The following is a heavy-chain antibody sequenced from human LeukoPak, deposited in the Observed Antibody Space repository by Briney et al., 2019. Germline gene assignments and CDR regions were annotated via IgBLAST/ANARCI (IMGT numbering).Heavy chain of an antibody. CDR3: ARHVNDGSGSYYNPYYYYGMDV. Sequence: PSETLSLTCTVSGGSISSSSYYWGWIRPPPGKGLEWIGSIHYSGSTYYNPSLKSRVTISVDTSKNQFSLKLSSVTAADTAVYYCARHVNDGSGSYYNPYYYYGMDVWGQGTTVTVSS. D-gene: IGHD3-10*01. V-gene: IGHV4-39*01. CDR1: GGSISSSSYY. CDR2: IHYSGST. J-gene: IGHJ6*02.